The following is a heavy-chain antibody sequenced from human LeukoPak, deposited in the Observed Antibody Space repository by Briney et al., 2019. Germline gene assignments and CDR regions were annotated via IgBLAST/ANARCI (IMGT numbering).Heavy chain of an antibody. CDR2: IYSGGST. CDR1: GFTVSSNY. V-gene: IGHV3-66*01. D-gene: IGHD2-21*02. Sequence: GGSLRLSCAASGFTVSSNYMSWVRQAPGKGLEWVSVIYSGGSTYYADSVKGRFTISRDNSKNTLYLQMNSLRAEDTAVYYCARDLEGALVVVTATRRYAGYFQHWGQGTLVTVSS. CDR3: ARDLEGALVVVTATRRYAGYFQH. J-gene: IGHJ1*01.